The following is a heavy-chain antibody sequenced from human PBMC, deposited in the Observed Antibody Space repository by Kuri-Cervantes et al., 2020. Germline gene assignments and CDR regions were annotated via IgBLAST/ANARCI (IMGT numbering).Heavy chain of an antibody. Sequence: ASVKVSCKASGYTFTSYDINWVRQATGQGLEWMGWMNPNSGNTGYAQKFQGRVTMTRNTSISTAYMELSSLRSEDTAVYYCASGSWLEAEGIYYYYGMDVWGQGTTVTVSS. CDR1: GYTFTSYD. V-gene: IGHV1-8*01. CDR2: MNPNSGNT. D-gene: IGHD6-19*01. J-gene: IGHJ6*02. CDR3: ASGSWLEAEGIYYYYGMDV.